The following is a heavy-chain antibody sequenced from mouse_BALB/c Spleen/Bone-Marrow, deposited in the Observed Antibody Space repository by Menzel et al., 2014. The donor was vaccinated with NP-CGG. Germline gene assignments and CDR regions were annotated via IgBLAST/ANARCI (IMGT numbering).Heavy chain of an antibody. CDR2: IDPANGNT. CDR3: TRGEDY. Sequence: EVKVEESGAELVKPGASVKLSCTGSGFNIKDTFMHWVKQRPEQGLEWIGRIDPANGNTKYDPKFQGKATITADTSSNTAYLQLTSLTSEDTAVYYCTRGEDYWGQGTTLAVSS. J-gene: IGHJ2*01. V-gene: IGHV14-3*02. CDR1: GFNIKDTF.